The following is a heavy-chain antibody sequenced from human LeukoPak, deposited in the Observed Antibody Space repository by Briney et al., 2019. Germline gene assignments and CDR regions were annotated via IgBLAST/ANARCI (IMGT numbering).Heavy chain of an antibody. CDR1: GFTFSSYG. D-gene: IGHD3-10*01. V-gene: IGHV3-33*01. J-gene: IGHJ5*02. CDR2: IWYDGSNK. Sequence: PARSLRLSCAASGFTFSSYGMHWVRQAPGKGLEWVAVIWYDGSNKYYADSVKGRFTISRDNSKNTLYLQMNSLRAEDTAVYYCARDRISMVRGVGDWFDPWGQEPWSPSPQ. CDR3: ARDRISMVRGVGDWFDP.